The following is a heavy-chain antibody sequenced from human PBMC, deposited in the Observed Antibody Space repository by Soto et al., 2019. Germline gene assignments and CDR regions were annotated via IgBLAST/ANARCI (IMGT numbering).Heavy chain of an antibody. CDR3: ARMQVGATLHYFDY. CDR1: GGSISSYY. V-gene: IGHV4-59*01. J-gene: IGHJ4*02. D-gene: IGHD1-26*01. Sequence: PSETLSLTCTVSGGSISSYYWSWIRQPPGKGLEWIGYIYYSGSTNYNPSLKSRVTISVDTSKNQFSLKLSSVTAADTAVYYCARMQVGATLHYFDYWGQGTLVTVSS. CDR2: IYYSGST.